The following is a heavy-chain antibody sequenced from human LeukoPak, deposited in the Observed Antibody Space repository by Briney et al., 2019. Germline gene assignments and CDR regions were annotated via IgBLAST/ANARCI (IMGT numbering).Heavy chain of an antibody. CDR3: ARDMGTIFGASGPDWFDP. CDR2: IKQDGSEK. Sequence: PAESLRLSCAASGFTFSSYWMSWVRQAPGQGLERVANIKQDGSEKYYVDSVKGRFTISRDNSKNSLYLQMNSLRAEDTAVYYCARDMGTIFGASGPDWFDPWGQGTLVSVSS. V-gene: IGHV3-7*01. CDR1: GFTFSSYW. D-gene: IGHD3-3*01. J-gene: IGHJ5*02.